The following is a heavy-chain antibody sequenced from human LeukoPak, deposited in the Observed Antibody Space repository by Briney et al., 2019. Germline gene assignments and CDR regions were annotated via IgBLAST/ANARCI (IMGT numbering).Heavy chain of an antibody. Sequence: PGGSLRLSCAASGFTFSSYSMNWVRQAPGKGLEWVSSISSSSSYIYYADSVKGRFTISRDNAKNSLYLQMYSLRAEDTAVYYCARSSPHCSSTSCYNDAFDIWGQGTMVTVSS. J-gene: IGHJ3*02. CDR3: ARSSPHCSSTSCYNDAFDI. D-gene: IGHD2-2*02. V-gene: IGHV3-21*01. CDR2: ISSSSSYI. CDR1: GFTFSSYS.